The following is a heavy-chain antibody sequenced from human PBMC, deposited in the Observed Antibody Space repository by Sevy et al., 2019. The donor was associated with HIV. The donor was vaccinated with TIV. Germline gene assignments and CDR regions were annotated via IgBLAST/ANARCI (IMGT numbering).Heavy chain of an antibody. D-gene: IGHD3-10*01. CDR1: GGTFSSYA. Sequence: ASVKVSCKASGGTFSSYAISWVRQAPGQGLEWMGGIIPIFGTANYAQKFQGRVTITADESTSTAYMELSSLRSEDTAVYYCGRGALVAANASLTYYYGSGSYYKPLFYDYWGQGTLVTVSS. CDR3: GRGALVAANASLTYYYGSGSYYKPLFYDY. J-gene: IGHJ4*02. CDR2: IIPIFGTA. V-gene: IGHV1-69*13.